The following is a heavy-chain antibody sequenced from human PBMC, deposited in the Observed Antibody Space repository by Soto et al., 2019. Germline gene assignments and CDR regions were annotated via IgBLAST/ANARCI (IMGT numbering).Heavy chain of an antibody. CDR2: IYYSGST. J-gene: IGHJ6*03. CDR1: GGCISRYY. D-gene: IGHD3-9*01. Sequence: PSETLSLNCTVSGGCISRYYWSWIRQPPGKGLEWIGYIYYSGSTNYNLSLKSRVTISVYTSKNQFSLKLSSVTAADTAVYYCARVDSGAHYYYYYYMDVWCKAPTVTV. V-gene: IGHV4-59*01. CDR3: ARVDSGAHYYYYYYMDV.